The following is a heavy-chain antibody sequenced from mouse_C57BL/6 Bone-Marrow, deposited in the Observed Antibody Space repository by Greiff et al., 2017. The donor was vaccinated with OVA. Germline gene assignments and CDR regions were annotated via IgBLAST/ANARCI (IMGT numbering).Heavy chain of an antibody. CDR1: GYTFTSYG. CDR2: IYPRSGNT. J-gene: IGHJ1*03. V-gene: IGHV1-81*01. CDR3: ARDYYGSSWYFDV. D-gene: IGHD1-1*01. Sequence: VQLQQSGAELARPGASVKLSCKASGYTFTSYGISWVKQRTGQGLEWIGEIYPRSGNTYYNEKFKGKATLTADKSSSTAYMELRILTSEDSAVYFCARDYYGSSWYFDVWGTGTTVTVSS.